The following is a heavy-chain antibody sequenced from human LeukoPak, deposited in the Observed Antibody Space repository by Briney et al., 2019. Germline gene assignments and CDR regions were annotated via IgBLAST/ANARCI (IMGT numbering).Heavy chain of an antibody. Sequence: SETLSLTCTVSGGSISSYFWSWIRQPPGKTLEWIGYIYYTGSTNYNPSLKSRVTISADTSKNQFSLKLSSGTAADTALYYCARAPHFYYYMDVWGKGTTVTVSS. J-gene: IGHJ6*03. CDR3: ARAPHFYYYMDV. CDR2: IYYTGST. V-gene: IGHV4-59*01. CDR1: GGSISSYF.